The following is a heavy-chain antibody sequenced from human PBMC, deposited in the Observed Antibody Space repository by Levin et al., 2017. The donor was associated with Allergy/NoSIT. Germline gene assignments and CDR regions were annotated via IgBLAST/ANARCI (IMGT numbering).Heavy chain of an antibody. CDR2: IFPGDSDT. CDR3: ATRFYYDSSDYSDAFDI. CDR1: GYSFTSPW. J-gene: IGHJ3*02. V-gene: IGHV5-51*01. D-gene: IGHD3-22*01. Sequence: GESLKISCMGSGYSFTSPWIAWVRQMPGKGLEYMGIIFPGDSDTRYSPSFQGQVTISADKSISTAYLQWSSLKASDTAMYYCATRFYYDSSDYSDAFDIWGQGTMVTVSS.